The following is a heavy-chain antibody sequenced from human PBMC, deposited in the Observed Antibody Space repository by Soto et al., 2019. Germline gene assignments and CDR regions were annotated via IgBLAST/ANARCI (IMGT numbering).Heavy chain of an antibody. D-gene: IGHD2-15*01. V-gene: IGHV3-33*08. CDR2: IWYDGSNK. J-gene: IGHJ3*02. CDR1: VFTFSDYA. CDR3: ASNLGYCSGGSCSSPDDAFDI. Sequence: RRSCAASVFTFSDYAMHWVRHVPGQGPEWVAVIWYDGSNKYYADSVKGRFTISRDNSKNTLYLQMNSLRAEDTAVYYCASNLGYCSGGSCSSPDDAFDIWGQGTMVTVSS.